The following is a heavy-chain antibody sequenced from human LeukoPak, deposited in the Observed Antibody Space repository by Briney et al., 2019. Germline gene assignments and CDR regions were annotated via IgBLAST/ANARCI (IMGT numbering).Heavy chain of an antibody. CDR2: IIGSGGST. CDR3: ARVDYGDYVRGRWDY. D-gene: IGHD4-17*01. Sequence: GGSLRLSCAASGFTFSSYSMSWVRQPPGKGLEWVSAIIGSGGSTYYADSVKGRFTISRDNSKNTLYLQMNSLRAEDTAVYYCARVDYGDYVRGRWDYWGQGTLVTVSS. J-gene: IGHJ4*02. CDR1: GFTFSSYS. V-gene: IGHV3-23*01.